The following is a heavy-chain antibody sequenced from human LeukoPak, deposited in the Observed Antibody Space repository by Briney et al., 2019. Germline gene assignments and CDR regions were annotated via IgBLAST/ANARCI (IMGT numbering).Heavy chain of an antibody. Sequence: GGSLRLSCAASGFTFSSYSMNWVRQAPGKGLEWVSYISSSSSTIYYADSVEGRFTISRDNAKNSLYLQMNSLRAEDTAVYYCAKDITTLTPYYFDYWGQGTLVTVSS. CDR2: ISSSSSTI. V-gene: IGHV3-48*01. D-gene: IGHD4-11*01. J-gene: IGHJ4*02. CDR3: AKDITTLTPYYFDY. CDR1: GFTFSSYS.